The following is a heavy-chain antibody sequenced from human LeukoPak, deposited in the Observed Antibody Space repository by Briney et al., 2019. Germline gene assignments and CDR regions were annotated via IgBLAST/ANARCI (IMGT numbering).Heavy chain of an antibody. CDR1: GGSISHYY. Sequence: SETRSLTCPVSGGSISHYYWSWFRQPQGKGLEWIGYIFYSGSTNYNPSLKSRVTISLDTSKNQFSLKVSSVTAADTAMYYCARRGSSGYYDYWGQGSLVTVSS. CDR2: IFYSGST. D-gene: IGHD3-22*01. V-gene: IGHV4-59*08. J-gene: IGHJ4*02. CDR3: ARRGSSGYYDY.